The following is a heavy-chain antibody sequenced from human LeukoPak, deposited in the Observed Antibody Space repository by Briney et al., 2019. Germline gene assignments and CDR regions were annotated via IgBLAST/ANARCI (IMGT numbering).Heavy chain of an antibody. J-gene: IGHJ4*02. CDR2: IYPGDSDT. D-gene: IGHD6-13*01. V-gene: IGHV5-51*01. Sequence: GESLKISCWGSGYNFTSYWMGWVRQMPGKGLEWMGIIYPGDSDTRYSPSFQGQVTISADKSISTAYLQWSSLRASDTAMYYCARHLGGPIAAAGTPFDYWGQGTLVIVSS. CDR1: GYNFTSYW. CDR3: ARHLGGPIAAAGTPFDY.